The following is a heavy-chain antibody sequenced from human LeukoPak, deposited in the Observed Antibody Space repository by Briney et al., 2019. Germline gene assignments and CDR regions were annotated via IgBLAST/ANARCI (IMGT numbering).Heavy chain of an antibody. Sequence: PGGSLRLSCAASGFTFSDYHMAWIRQAPGKGLQWVSYISNGGDIYYADSVKGRFPISRDNAKNSLYLQMNSLRAEDTALYYCAKDLEAAGLFFDYWGQGTLVTVSS. V-gene: IGHV3-11*04. CDR3: AKDLEAAGLFFDY. CDR2: ISNGGDI. D-gene: IGHD6-13*01. CDR1: GFTFSDYH. J-gene: IGHJ4*02.